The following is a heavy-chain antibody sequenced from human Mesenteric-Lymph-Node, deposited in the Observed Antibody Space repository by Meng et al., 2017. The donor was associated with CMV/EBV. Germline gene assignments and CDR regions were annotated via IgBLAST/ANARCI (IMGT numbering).Heavy chain of an antibody. Sequence: GESLKISCAASGFTFSTYGMHWVRQAPGKGLEWVAFIRYDGSNKYYADSVKGRFTVSRDNSKNTLYLQMNSLRAEDTAVYYCAKDSGSYGAFDIWGQGTMVTVSS. V-gene: IGHV3-30*02. CDR2: IRYDGSNK. CDR1: GFTFSTYG. D-gene: IGHD1-26*01. J-gene: IGHJ3*02. CDR3: AKDSGSYGAFDI.